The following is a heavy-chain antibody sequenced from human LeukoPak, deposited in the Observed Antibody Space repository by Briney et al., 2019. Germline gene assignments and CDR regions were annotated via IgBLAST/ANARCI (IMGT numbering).Heavy chain of an antibody. D-gene: IGHD3-9*01. J-gene: IGHJ3*02. CDR1: GGTFSSYA. CDR2: IIPIFGTA. CDR3: ARENRYFDWSRAFDI. V-gene: IGHV1-69*13. Sequence: SVKVSCKASGGTFSSYAISWVRQAPGQGLEWMGGIIPIFGTANYAQKFQGRVTITADESTSTAYMELSSLRSEDTAVYYCARENRYFDWSRAFDIWGQGTMVTVSS.